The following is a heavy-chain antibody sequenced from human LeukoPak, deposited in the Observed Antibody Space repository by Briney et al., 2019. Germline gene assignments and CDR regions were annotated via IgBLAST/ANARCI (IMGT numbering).Heavy chain of an antibody. CDR3: ARQLGPLDWFDP. V-gene: IGHV4-39*01. CDR1: GGSISSSSYY. Sequence: SETLSLTCTVSGGSISSSSYYWGWIRQPPGKGLEWIGSIYYSGSTYYNPSLKGRVTISVDTSKNQFSLKLSSVTAADTAVYYCARQLGPLDWFDPWGQGTLVTVSS. CDR2: IYYSGST. J-gene: IGHJ5*02.